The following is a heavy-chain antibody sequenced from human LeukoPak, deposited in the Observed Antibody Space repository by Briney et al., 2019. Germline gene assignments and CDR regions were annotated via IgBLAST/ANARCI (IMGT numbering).Heavy chain of an antibody. CDR2: INHSGST. CDR1: GGSFSGYY. J-gene: IGHJ4*02. D-gene: IGHD2-15*01. V-gene: IGHV4-34*01. CDR3: ARRADMYYFDY. Sequence: KPSETLSLTCAVYGGSFSGYYWSWIRQPPGKGLEWIGEINHSGSTNYNPSLKSRVTISVDTSKNQFSLKLSSATAADTAVYYCARRADMYYFDYWGQGTLVTVSS.